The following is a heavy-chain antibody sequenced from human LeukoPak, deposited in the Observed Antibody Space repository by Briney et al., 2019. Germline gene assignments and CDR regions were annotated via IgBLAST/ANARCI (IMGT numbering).Heavy chain of an antibody. V-gene: IGHV3-9*01. CDR1: GFTFDDYA. CDR2: ISWNSGDI. CDR3: ATTGSSSWYLSSWFDP. J-gene: IGHJ5*02. D-gene: IGHD6-13*01. Sequence: GGSLRLSCAASGFTFDDYAMHWVRQAPGKGLEWVSGISWNSGDIGYADSVMGRFSISRDNAKNSLYLQMNSLRAEDTALYYCATTGSSSWYLSSWFDPWGQGTLVTVSS.